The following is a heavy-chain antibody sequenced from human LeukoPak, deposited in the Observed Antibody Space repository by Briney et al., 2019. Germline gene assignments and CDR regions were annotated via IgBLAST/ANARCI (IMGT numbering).Heavy chain of an antibody. D-gene: IGHD3-22*01. CDR1: GYSFTSYW. V-gene: IGHV5-51*01. J-gene: IGHJ4*02. CDR3: ARRGADYYDSSGLFSNSYDY. CDR2: IYPGDSDT. Sequence: KYGESLRISCKGSGYSFTSYWIGWVRQMPGKGLEWMGIIYPGDSDTRYSPSFQGQVTISADKSISTAYLQWSSLKASDTAMYYCARRGADYYDSSGLFSNSYDYWGQGTLVTVSS.